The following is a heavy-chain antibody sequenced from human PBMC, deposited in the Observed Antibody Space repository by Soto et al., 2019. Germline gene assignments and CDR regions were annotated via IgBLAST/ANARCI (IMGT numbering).Heavy chain of an antibody. D-gene: IGHD2-15*01. CDR3: AKDLSSLGLLALRAPSDS. Sequence: GGSLRLSCAASGFTSSSYAMNWVRQVPGKGLEWVSSISANGRNTYYADSVKGRFTISRDRAKNTLYLQLDSLRVEDTAIYYCAKDLSSLGLLALRAPSDSWGQGTLVTRS. J-gene: IGHJ4*02. CDR1: GFTSSSYA. V-gene: IGHV3-23*01. CDR2: ISANGRNT.